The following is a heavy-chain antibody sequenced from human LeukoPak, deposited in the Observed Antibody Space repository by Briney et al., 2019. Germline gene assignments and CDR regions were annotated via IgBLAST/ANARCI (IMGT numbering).Heavy chain of an antibody. CDR1: GGSIGSYY. CDR2: IYYSGST. V-gene: IGHV4-59*01. Sequence: SETLSLTCTVSGGSIGSYYWSWIRQPPGKGLEWIGYIYYSGSTNYNPSLKSRVTISVDTSKNQFSLKLSSVTAADTAVYYCAGGYSPSSYFDYWGQGTLVTVSS. D-gene: IGHD5-18*01. J-gene: IGHJ4*02. CDR3: AGGYSPSSYFDY.